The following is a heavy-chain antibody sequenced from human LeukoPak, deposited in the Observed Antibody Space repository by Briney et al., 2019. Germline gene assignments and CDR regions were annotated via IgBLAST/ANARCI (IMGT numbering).Heavy chain of an antibody. CDR1: GVSISSYY. Sequence: SETLSLTCTVSGVSISSYYWSWIRQPAGKGLEWIGRIYTSGSTNYNPSLKSRLTMPVDTSKNQFSLKLNSVTAADTAVYYCARGAYGGNSLGAFDIWGQGTMVTVSS. V-gene: IGHV4-4*07. CDR2: IYTSGST. CDR3: ARGAYGGNSLGAFDI. J-gene: IGHJ3*02. D-gene: IGHD4-23*01.